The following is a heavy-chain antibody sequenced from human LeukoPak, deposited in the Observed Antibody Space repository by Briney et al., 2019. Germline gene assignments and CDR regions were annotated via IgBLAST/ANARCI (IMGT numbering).Heavy chain of an antibody. Sequence: GGSLRLSCAASGFNVSSNYMSWVRQPPGKGLEWVSVIYSGGSTYYADSVKGRFTISRDNSKNTLYLQMNSLRAEDTAVYYCAKELSYSDYDLDYWGQGTLVTVSS. V-gene: IGHV3-53*01. D-gene: IGHD5-12*01. CDR2: IYSGGST. CDR1: GFNVSSNY. J-gene: IGHJ4*02. CDR3: AKELSYSDYDLDY.